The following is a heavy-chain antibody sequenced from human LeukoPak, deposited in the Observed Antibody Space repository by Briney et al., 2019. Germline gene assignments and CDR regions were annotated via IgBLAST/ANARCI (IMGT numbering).Heavy chain of an antibody. CDR2: ISAYNGNT. CDR1: GYTFTSYG. J-gene: IGHJ5*02. D-gene: IGHD4-11*01. V-gene: IGHV1-18*01. Sequence: ASVKVSCKASGYTFTSYGISWVRQAPGQGLEWMGWISAYNGNTNYAQKFQGRVTITRNTSISTAYMELSSLRSEDTAVYYCARVSRGDYSNYDTTRTFDPWGQGTLVTVSS. CDR3: ARVSRGDYSNYDTTRTFDP.